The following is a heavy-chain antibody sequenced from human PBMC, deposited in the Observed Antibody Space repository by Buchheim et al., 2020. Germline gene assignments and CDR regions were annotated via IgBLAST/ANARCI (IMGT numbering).Heavy chain of an antibody. CDR1: GYSFTSYW. D-gene: IGHD3-22*01. CDR3: ARQGVYYYDSSGYYEGDY. V-gene: IGHV5-51*01. J-gene: IGHJ4*02. Sequence: EVQLVQSGAEVKKPGESLKISCKGSGYSFTSYWIGWVRQMPGKGLEWMGIIYLGDSDTRYSPSFQGQVTIPAAKSLSTAYPQWSSLKASDTAMYYCARQGVYYYDSSGYYEGDYWGQGTL. CDR2: IYLGDSDT.